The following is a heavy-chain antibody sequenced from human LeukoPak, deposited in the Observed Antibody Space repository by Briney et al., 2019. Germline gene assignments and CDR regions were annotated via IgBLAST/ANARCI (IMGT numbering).Heavy chain of an antibody. CDR1: GGSFSGYY. V-gene: IGHV4-34*01. CDR2: INHSGST. D-gene: IGHD3-9*01. Sequence: PSETLSLTCAVYGGSFSGYYWSWIRQPPGKGLEWIGEINHSGSTYYNPSLKSRVTISVDTSKNQFSLKLSSVTAADTAVYYCARDAPPFDADLDYWGQGTLVTVSS. J-gene: IGHJ4*02. CDR3: ARDAPPFDADLDY.